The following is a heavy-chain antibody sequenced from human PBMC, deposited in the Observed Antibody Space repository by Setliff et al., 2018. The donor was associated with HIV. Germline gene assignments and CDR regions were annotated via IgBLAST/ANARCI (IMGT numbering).Heavy chain of an antibody. V-gene: IGHV4-39*01. D-gene: IGHD3-22*01. CDR3: ARAGYYGSTSYWEYFQH. J-gene: IGHJ1*01. CDR1: GGFISSSSYY. CDR2: IFNDGRT. Sequence: PSETLSLTCTVSGGFISSSSYYWGWIRQPPGKGLEWIGSIFNDGRTYYNPSLKSRITIPMDTSTNQFSLKLSSVTAADTAVYYCARAGYYGSTSYWEYFQHWGQGTLVTVSS.